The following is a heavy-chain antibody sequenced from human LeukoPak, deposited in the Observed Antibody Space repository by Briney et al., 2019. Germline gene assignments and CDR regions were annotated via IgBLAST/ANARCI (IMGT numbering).Heavy chain of an antibody. CDR1: GFTFSSYE. J-gene: IGHJ4*02. Sequence: GGSLRLSCAASGFTFSSYEMNWVRQAPGKGLVWVSRINSDGSSTSYADSVKGRFTISRDNAKNTLYLQMNSLRAEDTAVYYCARDYDFWSGYNFCDYWGQGTLVTVSS. D-gene: IGHD3-3*01. V-gene: IGHV3-74*01. CDR2: INSDGSST. CDR3: ARDYDFWSGYNFCDY.